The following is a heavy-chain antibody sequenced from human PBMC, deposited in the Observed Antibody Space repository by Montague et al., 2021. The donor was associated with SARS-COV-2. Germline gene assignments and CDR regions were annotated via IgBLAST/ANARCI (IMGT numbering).Heavy chain of an antibody. CDR1: GFTFSSYC. D-gene: IGHD6-13*01. V-gene: IGHV3-7*01. Sequence: SLRLSCAASGFTFSSYCMSWVRQAPGKGLEWVANIKQDGSEKYYVDSVKGRFTISRDNAKNSLYLQMNSLRAEVTAVYYCARVGSSSWYFDYWGQGTLVTVSS. CDR3: ARVGSSSWYFDY. J-gene: IGHJ4*02. CDR2: IKQDGSEK.